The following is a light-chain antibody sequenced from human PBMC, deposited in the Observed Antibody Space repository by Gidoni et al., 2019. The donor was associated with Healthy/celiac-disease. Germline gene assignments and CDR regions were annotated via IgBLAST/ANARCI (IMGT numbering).Light chain of an antibody. CDR3: SSYTSSSTLEV. Sequence: QSAPTQPSPESGSPGQLIPISCTGTSGDVGGYNYVSWYQQHPGKAPKLTIYDVSNRPSGVSNRFSGSKSGNTASLTISGLQAEDEADYYCSSYTSSSTLEVFGTGTKVTVL. V-gene: IGLV2-14*03. J-gene: IGLJ1*01. CDR2: DVS. CDR1: SGDVGGYNY.